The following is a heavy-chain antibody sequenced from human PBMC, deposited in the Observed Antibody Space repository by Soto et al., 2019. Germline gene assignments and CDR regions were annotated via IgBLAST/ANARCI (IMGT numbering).Heavy chain of an antibody. CDR3: ARAKRDGYNAIDY. V-gene: IGHV3-53*01. CDR2: IYSGGST. Sequence: GGSLRLSCAASGFTVSSNYMSWVRQAPGKGLEWVSVIYSGGSTYYADSVKGRFTISRDNSKNTLYLQMNSLRAGDTAVYYCARAKRDGYNAIDYWGQGTLVTVSS. J-gene: IGHJ4*02. D-gene: IGHD5-12*01. CDR1: GFTVSSNY.